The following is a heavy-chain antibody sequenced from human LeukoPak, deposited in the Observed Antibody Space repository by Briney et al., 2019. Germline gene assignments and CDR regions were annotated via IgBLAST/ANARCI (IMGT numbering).Heavy chain of an antibody. CDR3: ASGTRYSSSWALDY. V-gene: IGHV4-61*02. J-gene: IGHJ4*02. CDR2: IYTRGST. CDR1: GGSISSGRYY. Sequence: SETLSLTCTVSGGSISSGRYYWSWLRQPAGKGLEWFGRIYTRGSTNYNPSLKSRVTISVDTSKNQFSLKLSSVTAADTAVYYCASGTRYSSSWALDYWGQGTLVTVSS. D-gene: IGHD6-13*01.